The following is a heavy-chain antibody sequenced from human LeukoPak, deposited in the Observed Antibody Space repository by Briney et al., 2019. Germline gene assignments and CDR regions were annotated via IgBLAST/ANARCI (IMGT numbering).Heavy chain of an antibody. CDR3: ARDIVDFWSGYYTPDAFDI. CDR1: GYTFTGYY. Sequence: ASVKVSCKASGYTFTGYYMHWVRQAPGQGLEWMGRINPNSGGTNYAQKFQGRVTMTRDTSISTAYMELSRLRSDDTAVYYCARDIVDFWSGYYTPDAFDIWGQGTMVTVSS. J-gene: IGHJ3*02. D-gene: IGHD3-3*01. V-gene: IGHV1-2*06. CDR2: INPNSGGT.